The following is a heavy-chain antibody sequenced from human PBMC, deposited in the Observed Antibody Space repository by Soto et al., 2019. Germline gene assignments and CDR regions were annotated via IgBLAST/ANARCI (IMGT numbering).Heavy chain of an antibody. Sequence: VGSLRLSCASSVCTFSSYAMSCVRHSPGKWLEWVSAISGSGGSTYYADSVKGRFTISRDNSKNTLYLQMNSLRAEDTAVYYCAKVHRYLVARGGFYYFDYLGQGTLVTVSS. CDR3: AKVHRYLVARGGFYYFDY. J-gene: IGHJ4*02. V-gene: IGHV3-23*01. D-gene: IGHD5-12*01. CDR1: VCTFSSYA. CDR2: ISGSGGST.